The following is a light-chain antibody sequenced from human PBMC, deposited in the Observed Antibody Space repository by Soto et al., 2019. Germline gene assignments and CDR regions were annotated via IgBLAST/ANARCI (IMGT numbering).Light chain of an antibody. CDR2: YAS. J-gene: IGKJ5*01. CDR3: QQYNTYAT. CDR1: PNIRNL. V-gene: IGKV1-5*01. Sequence: DIQRTQSPSTLSAAVGDSVTITCRASPNIRNLLAWYPPKPGKAPNPLIYYASTLKTGVPSRFSGSGSGSEFNFTITGLKPDDFATDFCQQYNTYATFGQGTRLEI.